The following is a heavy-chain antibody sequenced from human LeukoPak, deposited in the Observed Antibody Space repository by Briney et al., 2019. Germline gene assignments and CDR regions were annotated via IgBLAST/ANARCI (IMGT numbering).Heavy chain of an antibody. Sequence: PGGSLRLSCAVSGFTFSSNAMGWVRQAPGKGLEWVSGNSGSDGRTYYAESVKGRFTISRDNSKNTLYLQMSNLRAEDSAVYYCAGYDPFEYWGRGTLVTVSS. CDR1: GFTFSSNA. D-gene: IGHD3-3*01. V-gene: IGHV3-23*01. CDR2: NSGSDGRT. CDR3: AGYDPFEY. J-gene: IGHJ4*02.